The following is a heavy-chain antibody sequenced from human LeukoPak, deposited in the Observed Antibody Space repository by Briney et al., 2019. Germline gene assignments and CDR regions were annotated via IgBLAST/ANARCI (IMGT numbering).Heavy chain of an antibody. Sequence: SETLSLTCAVYGGSFSGYCWSWIRQPPGKGLEWIGEINHSGSTNYNPSLKSRVTISVDTSKNQFSLKLSSVTAADTAVYYCARGAGRYDYIWGSYRFPFFDYWGQGTLVTVSS. D-gene: IGHD3-16*02. CDR3: ARGAGRYDYIWGSYRFPFFDY. CDR2: INHSGST. J-gene: IGHJ4*02. CDR1: GGSFSGYC. V-gene: IGHV4-34*01.